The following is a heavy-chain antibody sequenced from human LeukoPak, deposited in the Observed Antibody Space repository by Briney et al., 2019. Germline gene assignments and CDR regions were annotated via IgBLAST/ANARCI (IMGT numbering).Heavy chain of an antibody. CDR1: GFTFSSYW. J-gene: IGHJ5*02. Sequence: GGSLRLSCAASGFTFSSYWMSWVRQAPGKGLEWVANIKQDGSEKYYVDSVKGRFTISRDNSKNTLYLQMNSLRAEDTAVYYCAKAYSRWMATTQNWFDPWGQGTLVTVSS. CDR2: IKQDGSEK. D-gene: IGHD5-24*01. CDR3: AKAYSRWMATTQNWFDP. V-gene: IGHV3-7*03.